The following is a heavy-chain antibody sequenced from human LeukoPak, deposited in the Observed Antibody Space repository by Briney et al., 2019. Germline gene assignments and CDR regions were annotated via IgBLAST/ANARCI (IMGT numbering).Heavy chain of an antibody. CDR1: GYSFNGYW. J-gene: IGHJ6*03. CDR3: ARQRSGYSYGVYYFYYMDV. D-gene: IGHD5-18*01. V-gene: IGHV5-51*01. Sequence: GESLKISCKGSGYSFNGYWIAWVRQTPGKGREWMGGIYPDDSDARYSPSFQGQVTISVDKSISTAYLQWSNLQASDTAMYYCARQRSGYSYGVYYFYYMDVWGEGTTVTVSS. CDR2: IYPDDSDA.